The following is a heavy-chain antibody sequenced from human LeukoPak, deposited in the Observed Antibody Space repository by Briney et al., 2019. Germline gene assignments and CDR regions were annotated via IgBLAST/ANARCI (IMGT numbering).Heavy chain of an antibody. D-gene: IGHD3-10*01. CDR3: AKVGVRINSGDY. J-gene: IGHJ4*02. CDR2: IKDADAKP. CDR1: GLAVSTSV. Sequence: PGGSLRLSCATSGLAVSTSVIYWFRQAPGKGLEWVSDIKDADAKPSYADSVKGRFTISRDNSKNTVYLEMNSLRAEDTPLYYCAKVGVRINSGDYWGQGTLVTVSS. V-gene: IGHV3-23*01.